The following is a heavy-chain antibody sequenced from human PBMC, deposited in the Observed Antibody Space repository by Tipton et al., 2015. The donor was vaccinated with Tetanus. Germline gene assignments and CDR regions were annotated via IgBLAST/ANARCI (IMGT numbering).Heavy chain of an antibody. CDR2: IYYSGST. J-gene: IGHJ6*02. V-gene: IGHV4-59*08. CDR1: GGSFSGYY. CDR3: ARQDSSSAAGYYYYYGMDV. Sequence: TLSLTCAVYGGSFSGYYWSWIRQPPGKGLEWIGYIYYSGSTNYNPSLKSRVTISVDTSKNQFSLKLSSVTAADTAVYYCARQDSSSAAGYYYYYGMDVRGQGTTITVSS. D-gene: IGHD6-6*01.